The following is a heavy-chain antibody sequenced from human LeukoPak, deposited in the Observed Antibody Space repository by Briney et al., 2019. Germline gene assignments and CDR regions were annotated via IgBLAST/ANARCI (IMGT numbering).Heavy chain of an antibody. Sequence: PGGSLRLSCAASGFGFSSYSMNWVRQAPGKGLEWVSYISGSGNAKHYTDSVKGRFTISRDNAKNALYLQMNSLRAEDTAVYFCARDYVYAFDYWGQGTLVTVSS. J-gene: IGHJ4*02. D-gene: IGHD2/OR15-2a*01. V-gene: IGHV3-48*01. CDR2: ISGSGNAK. CDR1: GFGFSSYS. CDR3: ARDYVYAFDY.